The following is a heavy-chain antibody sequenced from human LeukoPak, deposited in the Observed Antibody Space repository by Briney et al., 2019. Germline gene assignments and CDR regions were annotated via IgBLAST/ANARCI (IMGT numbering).Heavy chain of an antibody. CDR2: IYYSGST. J-gene: IGHJ4*02. CDR3: ATVVIGYSFGEYYFDY. D-gene: IGHD5-18*01. CDR1: GGSISSSSYY. V-gene: IGHV4-39*01. Sequence: SETLSLTCTVSGGSISSSSYYWGWIRQPPGKGLEWIGSIYYSGSTYYNPSLKSRVTISVDTSKNQFSLKLSSMTAADTAVYYCATVVIGYSFGEYYFDYWGQGTLVTVSS.